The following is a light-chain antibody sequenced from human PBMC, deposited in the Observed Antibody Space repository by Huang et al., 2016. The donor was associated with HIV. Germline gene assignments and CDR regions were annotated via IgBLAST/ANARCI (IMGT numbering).Light chain of an antibody. J-gene: IGKJ1*01. CDR3: QQRDNWHWP. CDR1: RSVSSN. CDR2: GSS. Sequence: IVMTQSPATLSVSPGERVTLSCRANRSVSSNLAWYQQRPGQAPGLLIYGSSTRAPGIPARFSGSGSGTDFSLTISSLQSEDFAVYYCQQRDNWHWPFGQGTKVEIK. V-gene: IGKV3-15*01.